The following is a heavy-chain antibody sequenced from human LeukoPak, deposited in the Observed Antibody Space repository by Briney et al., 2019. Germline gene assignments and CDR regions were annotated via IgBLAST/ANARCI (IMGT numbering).Heavy chain of an antibody. CDR3: ARGSGWYNY. V-gene: IGHV4-59*01. Sequence: SETLSLTCTVSGGSISSYYWSWIRQPPGKGLEWVGYIYYSGSTNYNPSLKSRVNISVDTSKNQFSLKLSSVTAADAAVYYCARGSGWYNYWGQGTLVTVSS. CDR2: IYYSGST. D-gene: IGHD6-19*01. CDR1: GGSISSYY. J-gene: IGHJ4*02.